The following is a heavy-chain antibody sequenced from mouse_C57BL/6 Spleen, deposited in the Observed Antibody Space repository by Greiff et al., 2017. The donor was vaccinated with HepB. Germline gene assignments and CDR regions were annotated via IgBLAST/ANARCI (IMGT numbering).Heavy chain of an antibody. Sequence: VQLQQSGAELVKPGASVKLSCKASGYTFTSYWMQWVKQRPGQGLEWIGEIDPSDSYTNYNQKFKGKATLTVDTSSSTAYMQLSSLTSEDSAVYYCARSAYYHWGQGTTLPVSS. CDR1: GYTFTSYW. CDR2: IDPSDSYT. V-gene: IGHV1-50*01. J-gene: IGHJ2*01. D-gene: IGHD1-1*01. CDR3: ARSAYYH.